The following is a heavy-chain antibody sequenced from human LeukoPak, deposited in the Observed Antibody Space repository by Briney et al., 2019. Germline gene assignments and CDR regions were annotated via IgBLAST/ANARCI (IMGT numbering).Heavy chain of an antibody. V-gene: IGHV1-69*05. CDR3: ARARSPSSGYLLRDHNWFDP. Sequence: SVKVSCKASGYTFTSYGISWVRQAPGQGLEWMGGIIPIFGTANYAQKFQGRVTIATDESTSTAYMELSSLRSEDTAVYYCARARSPSSGYLLRDHNWFDPWGQGTLVTVSS. CDR1: GYTFTSYG. J-gene: IGHJ5*02. CDR2: IIPIFGTA. D-gene: IGHD3-22*01.